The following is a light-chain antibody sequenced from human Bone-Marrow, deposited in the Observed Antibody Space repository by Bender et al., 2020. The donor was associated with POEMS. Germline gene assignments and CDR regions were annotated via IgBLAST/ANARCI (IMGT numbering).Light chain of an antibody. V-gene: IGLV3-21*03. Sequence: SYVLTQPPSVSVAPGKTVTITCGENNIGTKSVHWYQQKPGQAPVLVVYDDSDRPSGIPERFSGSNSGNTATLTISGTQPMDEADYYCQAWDSSIWVFGGGTKLTVL. J-gene: IGLJ3*02. CDR2: DDS. CDR1: NIGTKS. CDR3: QAWDSSIWV.